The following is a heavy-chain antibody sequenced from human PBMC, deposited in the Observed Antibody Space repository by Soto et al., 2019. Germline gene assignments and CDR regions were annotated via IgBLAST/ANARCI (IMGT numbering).Heavy chain of an antibody. CDR1: GGSFSGYY. CDR3: ARGLPSSVVVVAATPGWFDP. D-gene: IGHD2-15*01. V-gene: IGHV4-34*01. Sequence: SETLSLTCAVYGGSFSGYYWSWIRQPPGKGLEWIGGINHSGSTNYNPSLKSRVTISVDTSKNQFSLKLSSVTAADTAVYYCARGLPSSVVVVAATPGWFDPWGQGTLVTVSS. CDR2: INHSGST. J-gene: IGHJ5*02.